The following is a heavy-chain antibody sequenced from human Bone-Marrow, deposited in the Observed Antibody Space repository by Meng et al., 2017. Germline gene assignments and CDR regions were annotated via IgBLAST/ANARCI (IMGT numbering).Heavy chain of an antibody. CDR3: ARPLFDSSGCCIDAFDI. D-gene: IGHD6-19*01. J-gene: IGHJ3*02. V-gene: IGHV3-48*03. Sequence: GESLKISCAASGFTFSSYEMNWVRQAPGKGLEWVSYISSSGSTIYYADSVKGRFTISRDNAKNSLYLQMNSLRAEDTAVYYCARPLFDSSGCCIDAFDIWGQGTMVTVSS. CDR1: GFTFSSYE. CDR2: ISSSGSTI.